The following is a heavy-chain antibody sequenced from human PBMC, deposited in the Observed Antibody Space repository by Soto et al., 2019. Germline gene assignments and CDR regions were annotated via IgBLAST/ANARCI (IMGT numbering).Heavy chain of an antibody. CDR3: ARHDYGDGFAY. Sequence: QLQLQESGPRLVKPSETLSLTCTVSGASISGSTYYWGWIRQPPGKGLEWIGTIFYTGTTHFNPSLKSRVTLPVDTSKNQFPRNLRSVTAADTAVYYCARHDYGDGFAYWGQGTLVTVSS. CDR2: IFYTGTT. D-gene: IGHD4-17*01. J-gene: IGHJ4*02. V-gene: IGHV4-39*01. CDR1: GASISGSTYY.